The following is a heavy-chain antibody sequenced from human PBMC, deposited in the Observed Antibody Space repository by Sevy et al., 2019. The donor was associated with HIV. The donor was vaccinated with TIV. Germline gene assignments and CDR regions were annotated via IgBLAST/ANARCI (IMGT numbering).Heavy chain of an antibody. V-gene: IGHV4-39*02. CDR1: GDSITSSDDY. CDR3: ARAKRAMAGTFSFDP. D-gene: IGHD6-19*01. Sequence: SETLSLTCGVSGDSITSSDDYWTWIRQFPGKGLQWIGTLFYDGRAIDNPSLESRVTMSLATSKSRFYLHVKSVRAADTAVFYCARAKRAMAGTFSFDPWGQGILVTVSS. CDR2: LFYDGRA. J-gene: IGHJ5*02.